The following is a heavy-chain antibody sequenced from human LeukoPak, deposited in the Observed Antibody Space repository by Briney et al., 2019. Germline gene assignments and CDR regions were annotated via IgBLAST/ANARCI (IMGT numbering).Heavy chain of an antibody. CDR3: AKAPGGPMGDSSGLYFDY. J-gene: IGHJ4*02. D-gene: IGHD3-22*01. CDR2: IYYSGST. V-gene: IGHV4-59*01. Sequence: SETLSLTCTVSGGSISSYYWSWIRQPPGKGLEWIGYIYYSGSTNYNPSLKSRVTISVDTSKNQFSLKLSSVTAADTAVYYCAKAPGGPMGDSSGLYFDYWGQGTLVTVSS. CDR1: GGSISSYY.